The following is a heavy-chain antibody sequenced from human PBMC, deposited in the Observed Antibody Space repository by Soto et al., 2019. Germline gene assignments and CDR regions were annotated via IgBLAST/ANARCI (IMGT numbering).Heavy chain of an antibody. V-gene: IGHV1-2*02. Sequence: QVQLVQSGAEVKKPGASVKVSCKASGYTFTKYYIHWVRQAPGQGLEWMGWINPNSGGTNYAQQFQGRVTMTRDTSISTAYMDLRRLNSDDTDVYYCARVYAGDHPFDYWGPGTLVTVSS. D-gene: IGHD2-2*01. CDR2: INPNSGGT. CDR1: GYTFTKYY. CDR3: ARVYAGDHPFDY. J-gene: IGHJ4*02.